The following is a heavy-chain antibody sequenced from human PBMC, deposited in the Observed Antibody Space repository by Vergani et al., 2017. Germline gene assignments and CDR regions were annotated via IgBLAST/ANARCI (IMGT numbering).Heavy chain of an antibody. J-gene: IGHJ3*02. CDR2: IYYSGST. CDR1: GGSLSSYY. D-gene: IGHD3-22*01. V-gene: IGHV4-59*01. Sequence: QVQLQESGPGLVKPLETLSLTCTVPGGSLSSYYLSWIRQPPGDGLEWIWYIYYSGSTNYNPSLKSRVTISVDTSKNQFSLKLSSVTSADTAVYFCARKSGSYYCDSSGYYADDAIAIWGEGRIVSVSS. CDR3: ARKSGSYYCDSSGYYADDAIAI.